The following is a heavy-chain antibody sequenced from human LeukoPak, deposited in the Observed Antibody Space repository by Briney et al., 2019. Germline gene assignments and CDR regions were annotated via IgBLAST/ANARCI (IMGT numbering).Heavy chain of an antibody. Sequence: ASVKVSCKASGYTFTGYYMHWVRQAPGQGLEWMGWINPNSGGTNYAQKFQGWVTMTRDTSISTAYMELSRLRSDDTAVYYCARGSESSSWYDYYYYGMDVWGQGTTVTVSS. D-gene: IGHD6-13*01. CDR2: INPNSGGT. CDR3: ARGSESSSWYDYYYYGMDV. J-gene: IGHJ6*02. V-gene: IGHV1-2*04. CDR1: GYTFTGYY.